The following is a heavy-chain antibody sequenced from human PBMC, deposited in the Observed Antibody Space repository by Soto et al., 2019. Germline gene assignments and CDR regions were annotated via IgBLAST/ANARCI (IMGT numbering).Heavy chain of an antibody. CDR2: ISSSSSYI. D-gene: IGHD3-22*01. CDR3: ARDDSSGYYPDAFDI. Sequence: PGGSLRLSCTASGFTFSSYSMNWVRQAPGKGLEWVSSISSSSSYIYYADSVKGRFTISRDNAKNSLYLQMNNLRAEDTAVYYCARDDSSGYYPDAFDIWGQGTMVTVSS. V-gene: IGHV3-21*01. CDR1: GFTFSSYS. J-gene: IGHJ3*02.